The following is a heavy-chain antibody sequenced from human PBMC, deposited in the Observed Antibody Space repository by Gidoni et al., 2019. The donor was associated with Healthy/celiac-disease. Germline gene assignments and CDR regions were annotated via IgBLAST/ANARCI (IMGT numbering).Heavy chain of an antibody. V-gene: IGHV3-7*01. CDR3: ARGGGYSGYG. CDR2: IKEYGSEK. J-gene: IGHJ4*02. CDR1: GFTFSNYW. Sequence: EVQLVESGGGLVQPGGSLRLSCAASGFTFSNYWMSWVRQAPGKGLEWVANIKEYGSEKYYVHSVKGRFTISRDNAKNSLYLQMNSLRAEDTAVYYCARGGGYSGYGWGQGTLVSVSS. D-gene: IGHD5-12*01.